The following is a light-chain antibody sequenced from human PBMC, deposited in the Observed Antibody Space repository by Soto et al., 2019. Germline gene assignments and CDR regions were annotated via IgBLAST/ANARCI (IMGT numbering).Light chain of an antibody. J-gene: IGLJ3*02. CDR2: DAS. Sequence: QGVVTQEPSLSVSPGGTVTLTCGSSTGDVTSAHYPSWIQQQPGHAPKTLIYDASNKHSWTPARFSGSLLGGKAALTLSGAQPEDEADYYCFLSYSGTNWVFGGGTKLTV. V-gene: IGLV7-46*01. CDR3: FLSYSGTNWV. CDR1: TGDVTSAHY.